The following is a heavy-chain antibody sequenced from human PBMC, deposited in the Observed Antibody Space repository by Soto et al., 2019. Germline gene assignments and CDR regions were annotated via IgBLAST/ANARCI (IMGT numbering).Heavy chain of an antibody. D-gene: IGHD3-22*01. CDR2: IDPKSGGT. Sequence: ASVKVSCKASGYSFTGHYMHWVRQAPGQGLEWMGWIDPKSGGTNYAQQFQDRVTMTSDTSITTAYMDLNRLRSDDTAVYYCAREYDKSGYDYVDPWGQGTLVTVSA. V-gene: IGHV1-2*02. CDR3: AREYDKSGYDYVDP. CDR1: GYSFTGHY. J-gene: IGHJ5*02.